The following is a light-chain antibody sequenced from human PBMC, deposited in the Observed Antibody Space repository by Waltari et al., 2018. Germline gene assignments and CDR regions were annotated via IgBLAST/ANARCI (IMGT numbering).Light chain of an antibody. J-gene: IGLJ2*01. Sequence: QSTLTQPPSASGSLGQSVTMSCTGTSKDVGFSNYVAWFQQAPGQAPKLLISQVSKPPSGVPDRFSGFKSGNPAFLTVSGLQADDEADYYCASHAGGNNLDVFGGGTKLTVL. V-gene: IGLV2-8*01. CDR2: QVS. CDR1: SKDVGFSNY. CDR3: ASHAGGNNLDV.